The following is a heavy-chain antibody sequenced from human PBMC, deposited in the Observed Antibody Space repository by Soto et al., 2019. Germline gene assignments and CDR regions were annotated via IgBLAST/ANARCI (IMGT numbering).Heavy chain of an antibody. Sequence: PSETLSLTCNVSGASISSYNYWGWFRQPPGKGLEWIGNIIYSGDTNYNPSLKSRLTILVDTSKNQFSLKLNSVTAADTAVYYCARHSGSFFGDFDYWGQGTLVTVSS. CDR1: GASISSYNY. D-gene: IGHD1-26*01. J-gene: IGHJ4*02. CDR2: IIYSGDT. CDR3: ARHSGSFFGDFDY. V-gene: IGHV4-38-2*02.